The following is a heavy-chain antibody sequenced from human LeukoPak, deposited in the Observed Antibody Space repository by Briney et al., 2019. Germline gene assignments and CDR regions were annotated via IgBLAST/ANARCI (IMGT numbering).Heavy chain of an antibody. CDR3: ARVGKNGWDFDH. CDR2: IRSKAYGGTT. Sequence: GGSLRLSCIASGFSFGDYAMSWVRQAPGKGLEWVGFIRSKAYGGTTEYAASVQGRFTISRDDSKSIAYLQMNTLRAEDTTVYYCARVGKNGWDFDHWGQGTLVTVSS. V-gene: IGHV3-49*04. J-gene: IGHJ4*02. D-gene: IGHD6-19*01. CDR1: GFSFGDYA.